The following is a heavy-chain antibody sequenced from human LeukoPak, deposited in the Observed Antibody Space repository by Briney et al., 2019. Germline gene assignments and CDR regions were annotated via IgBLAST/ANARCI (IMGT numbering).Heavy chain of an antibody. J-gene: IGHJ4*02. CDR1: GGTFSSYA. CDR2: IIPIFGTA. CDR3: ARSDYYDSSGYSDY. Sequence: SVQVSCKASGGTFSSYAISWVRQAPGQGLEWMGGIIPIFGTANYAQKFQGRVTITADESTSTAYMELSSLRSEDTAVYYCARSDYYDSSGYSDYWGQGTLVTVSS. V-gene: IGHV1-69*13. D-gene: IGHD3-22*01.